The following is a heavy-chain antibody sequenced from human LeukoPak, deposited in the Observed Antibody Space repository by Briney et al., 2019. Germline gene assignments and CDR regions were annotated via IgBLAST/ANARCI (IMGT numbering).Heavy chain of an antibody. J-gene: IGHJ5*02. V-gene: IGHV1-46*01. D-gene: IGHD4-17*01. CDR2: INPSGGST. Sequence: ASVKVSCKASGYTFTSYYMHWVRQAPGQGLEWMGIINPSGGSTSYAQKFQGRVTMTRDTSTSTVYMELSSLRSEDTAVYYCARGPTVTTSPYSWFDPWGQGTLVTVSS. CDR1: GYTFTSYY. CDR3: ARGPTVTTSPYSWFDP.